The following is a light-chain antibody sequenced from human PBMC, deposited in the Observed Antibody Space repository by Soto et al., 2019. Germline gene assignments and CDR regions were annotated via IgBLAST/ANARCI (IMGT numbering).Light chain of an antibody. CDR1: SSDVGGYNY. CDR2: EVS. Sequence: QSALTQPPSASGSPGQSVTISCTGTSSDVGGYNYVSWYQQHPGKAPKLMIYEVSKRPSGVPDRFFGSKSGNTASLTVSGLQAEDEADYYCSSYAGSNNWVFGGGTQLTV. V-gene: IGLV2-8*01. CDR3: SSYAGSNNWV. J-gene: IGLJ3*02.